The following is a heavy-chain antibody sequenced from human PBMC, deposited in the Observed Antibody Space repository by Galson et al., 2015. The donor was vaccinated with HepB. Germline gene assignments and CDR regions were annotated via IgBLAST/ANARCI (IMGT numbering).Heavy chain of an antibody. CDR1: GGSISSYY. CDR2: IYTSGST. D-gene: IGHD3-10*01. CDR3: AREGDITMVRGVLNRFDP. Sequence: ETLSLTCTVSGGSISSYYWSWIRQPAGKGLEWIGRIYTSGSTNYNPSLKSRVTMSVDTSKNQFSLKLSSVTAADTAVYYCAREGDITMVRGVLNRFDPWGQGTLVTVSS. J-gene: IGHJ5*02. V-gene: IGHV4-4*07.